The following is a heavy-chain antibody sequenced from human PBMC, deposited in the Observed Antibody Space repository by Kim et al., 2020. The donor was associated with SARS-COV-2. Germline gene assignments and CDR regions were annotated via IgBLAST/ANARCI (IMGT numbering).Heavy chain of an antibody. CDR3: AKDRGRQLMWA. V-gene: IGHV3-30*18. J-gene: IGHJ5*02. CDR1: GFTFSSYG. CDR2: ISYDGSNK. D-gene: IGHD3-16*01. Sequence: GGSLRLSCAASGFTFSSYGMHWVRQAPGKGLEWVAVISYDGSNKYYADSVKGRFTISRDNSKNTLYLQMNSLRAEDTAVYYCAKDRGRQLMWAWGQGTLVTVSS.